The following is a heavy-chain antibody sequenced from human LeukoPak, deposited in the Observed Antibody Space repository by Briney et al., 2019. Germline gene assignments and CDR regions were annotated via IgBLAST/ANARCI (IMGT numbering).Heavy chain of an antibody. CDR1: GGSISSYY. Sequence: SEALSLTCTVSGGSISSYYWSWVRQPPGKGLEWIGYIYYSGSTNYNPSLKSRVTISVDTSKNQFSLKLSSVTAADTAVYYCARSVYGGAFDIWGQGTMVTVSS. D-gene: IGHD1-14*01. CDR3: ARSVYGGAFDI. V-gene: IGHV4-59*01. CDR2: IYYSGST. J-gene: IGHJ3*02.